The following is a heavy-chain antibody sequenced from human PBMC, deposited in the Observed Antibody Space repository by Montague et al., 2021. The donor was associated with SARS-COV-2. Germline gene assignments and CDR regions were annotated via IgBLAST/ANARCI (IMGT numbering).Heavy chain of an antibody. Sequence: SETLSLTCTASGGSIGAYYWSWIRQPPGKGLEWIGYIDNSGSTNHNPSLESRVSISVDTSKKLLSLSLSSVTAADTAIYYCARHRKDYDILTGYSTSFYYDMDVWGQGTTVTVSS. CDR2: IDNSGST. D-gene: IGHD3-9*01. CDR1: GGSIGAYY. V-gene: IGHV4-59*08. CDR3: ARHRKDYDILTGYSTSFYYDMDV. J-gene: IGHJ6*02.